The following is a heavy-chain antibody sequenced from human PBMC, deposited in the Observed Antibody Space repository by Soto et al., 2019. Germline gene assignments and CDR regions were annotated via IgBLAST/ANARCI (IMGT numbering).Heavy chain of an antibody. Sequence: PGGSLRLSCAASGFTFSSYGMHWVRQAPGKGLEWVAVISYDGSNKYYADSVKGRFTISRDNSKNTLYLQMNSLRAEDTAVYYCAKELAFAAAAVKTHTGAFDYWGQGTLVTVSS. CDR1: GFTFSSYG. CDR2: ISYDGSNK. J-gene: IGHJ4*02. V-gene: IGHV3-30*18. D-gene: IGHD2-15*01. CDR3: AKELAFAAAAVKTHTGAFDY.